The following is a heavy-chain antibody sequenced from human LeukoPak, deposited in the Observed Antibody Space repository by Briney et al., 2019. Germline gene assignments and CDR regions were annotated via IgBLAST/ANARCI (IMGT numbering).Heavy chain of an antibody. CDR3: ARHLDYYGSGSYEY. J-gene: IGHJ4*02. D-gene: IGHD3-10*01. CDR1: GGSISSYY. Sequence: SETLSLTCTVSGGSISSYYWSWIRQPPGKGLEWIGYIYSSGSTNYNPSLKSRVTISVHTSKNQFSLQLSSVTAADTAVYYCARHLDYYGSGSYEYWGQGTLVTVSS. CDR2: IYSSGST. V-gene: IGHV4-59*08.